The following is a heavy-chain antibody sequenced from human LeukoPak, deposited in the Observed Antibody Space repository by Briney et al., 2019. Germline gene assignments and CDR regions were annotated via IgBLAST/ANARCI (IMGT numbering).Heavy chain of an antibody. J-gene: IGHJ6*03. V-gene: IGHV4-34*01. D-gene: IGHD6-6*01. CDR1: GGSFSGYY. Sequence: PSETLSLTCAVYGGSFSGYYWGWIRQPPGKGLEWIGEINHSGSTNYNPSLKSRVTISVDTSKNQFSLKLSSVTATDTAVYYCARHVGRIAARPGYYYYMDVWGKGTTVTVSS. CDR2: INHSGST. CDR3: ARHVGRIAARPGYYYYMDV.